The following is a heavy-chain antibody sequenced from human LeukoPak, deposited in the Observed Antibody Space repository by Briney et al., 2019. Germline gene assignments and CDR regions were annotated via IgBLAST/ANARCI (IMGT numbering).Heavy chain of an antibody. CDR1: GFTFSSYS. CDR3: ARDLFERYFDWLLPRRTYYYYGMDV. J-gene: IGHJ6*02. CDR2: ISSSSSYI. V-gene: IGHV3-21*01. Sequence: GGSLRLSCAASGFTFSSYSMNWVRQAPGKGLEWVSSISSSSSYIYYADSVKGRFTISRDNAKNSLYLQMNSLRAEDTAVYYCARDLFERYFDWLLPRRTYYYYGMDVWGQGTTVTVSS. D-gene: IGHD3-9*01.